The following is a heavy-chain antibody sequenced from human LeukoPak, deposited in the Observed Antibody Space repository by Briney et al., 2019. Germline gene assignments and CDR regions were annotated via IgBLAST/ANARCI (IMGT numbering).Heavy chain of an antibody. CDR2: IYPSGST. Sequence: SETLSLTCTVSGASISDYLWSWIRQSPGKRLEGIGYIYPSGSTNYNPSLNSRATVSVDTSNHHFSLKLKSVTAADTAVYFCARHGRERASRNQGDAFDIWGQGTVVIVSS. J-gene: IGHJ3*02. V-gene: IGHV4-4*09. D-gene: IGHD3-16*01. CDR3: ARHGRERASRNQGDAFDI. CDR1: GASISDYL.